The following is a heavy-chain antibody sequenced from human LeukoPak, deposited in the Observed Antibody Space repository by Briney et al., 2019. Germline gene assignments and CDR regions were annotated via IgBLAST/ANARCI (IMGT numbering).Heavy chain of an antibody. D-gene: IGHD3-3*01. CDR1: GNSISELS. J-gene: IGHJ4*02. V-gene: IGHV1-24*01. CDR2: FDPEGAKM. Sequence: ASVKVSCKVSGNSISELSIQWVRQAPGKGLEGVGGFDPEGAKMVYAQNFQGRVTMTEDTSTQAAYMELSGLTSGDTAVYYCTTRSGDFWSGFVNWGEGTLVTVSS. CDR3: TTRSGDFWSGFVN.